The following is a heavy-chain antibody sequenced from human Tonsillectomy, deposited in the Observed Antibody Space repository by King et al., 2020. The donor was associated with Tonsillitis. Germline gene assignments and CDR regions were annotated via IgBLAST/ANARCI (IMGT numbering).Heavy chain of an antibody. D-gene: IGHD2-2*01. V-gene: IGHV5-51*03. CDR3: ARRQPALGDPLDY. Sequence: EVQLVQSGAEVRKPGESLRISCKGSGYPFTNYWIGWVRQMPGKGLEWMGMIYPGDSDARYSPSFGGQVTFSVDKSISTAYLQWSSLTASDTAIYYCARRQPALGDPLDYWGQGTLVTVSS. J-gene: IGHJ4*02. CDR2: IYPGDSDA. CDR1: GYPFTNYW.